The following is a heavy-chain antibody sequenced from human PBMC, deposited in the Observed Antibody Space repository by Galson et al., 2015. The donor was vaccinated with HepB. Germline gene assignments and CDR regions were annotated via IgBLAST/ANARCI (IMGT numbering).Heavy chain of an antibody. J-gene: IGHJ4*02. D-gene: IGHD5-18*01. CDR1: GFTFSSYA. Sequence: SLRLSCAASGFTFSSYAMSWVRQAPGKGLEWVSAISGSGGSTYYADSVKGRFTISRDNSKNTLYLQMNSLRAEDTAVYYCAKDGLTLYSYGTNYFDYWGQGTLVTVSS. CDR3: AKDGLTLYSYGTNYFDY. V-gene: IGHV3-23*01. CDR2: ISGSGGST.